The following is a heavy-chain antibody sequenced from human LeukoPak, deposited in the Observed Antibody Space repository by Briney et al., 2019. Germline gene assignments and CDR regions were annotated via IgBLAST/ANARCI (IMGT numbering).Heavy chain of an antibody. V-gene: IGHV1-69*13. J-gene: IGHJ4*02. D-gene: IGHD5-18*01. CDR1: GGTFSSFA. CDR2: IIPIFGTA. Sequence: ASVKVSCKASGGTFSSFAISWVRQAPGQGLEWMGGIIPIFGTANYAQKFQGRVTITADESTSTAYMELSSLRSEDTAVYYCARGSTWIQLWLLLYWGQGTLVTVPS. CDR3: ARGSTWIQLWLLLY.